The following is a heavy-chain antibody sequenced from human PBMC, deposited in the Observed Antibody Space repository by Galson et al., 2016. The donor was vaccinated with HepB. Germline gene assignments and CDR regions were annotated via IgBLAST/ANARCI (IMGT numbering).Heavy chain of an antibody. J-gene: IGHJ6*02. CDR3: ARDPRKIRYQPPEIYYYYYAMDV. Sequence: QSGAEVKKPGASVKVSCKASGYTFTTYGISWVRQAPGQGLEWMGWISAYNGNTNYAQKLQGRVTMTTDTSTSTAYMELRSLRSDDTAVYYCARDPRKIRYQPPEIYYYYYAMDVWGHGTTVTVSS. V-gene: IGHV1-18*01. CDR1: GYTFTTYG. CDR2: ISAYNGNT. D-gene: IGHD2-2*01.